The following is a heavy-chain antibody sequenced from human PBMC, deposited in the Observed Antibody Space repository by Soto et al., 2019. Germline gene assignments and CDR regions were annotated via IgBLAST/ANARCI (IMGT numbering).Heavy chain of an antibody. V-gene: IGHV3-23*01. CDR3: AKDSIPYSSSYDLDH. CDR2: MTATGVSI. CDR1: GFSFSGYA. J-gene: IGHJ4*02. D-gene: IGHD6-6*01. Sequence: EVQLLESGGGLVQPGGSLRLSCVASGFSFSGYAMSWVRQAPGKGLVWVSSMTATGVSIYYADSVRGRFTLSRDNSTNTLYLQMSSLRAEATATYYCAKDSIPYSSSYDLDHWGRGALVTVSS.